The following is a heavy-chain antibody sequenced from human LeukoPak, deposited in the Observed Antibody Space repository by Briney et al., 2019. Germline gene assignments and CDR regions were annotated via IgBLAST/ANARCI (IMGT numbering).Heavy chain of an antibody. CDR2: ISRSGGIT. D-gene: IGHD1-26*01. CDR1: GFTFSSYA. V-gene: IGHV3-23*01. Sequence: GGSLRLSCAASGFTFSSYAMSWVRQAPGKGLEWVSGISRSGGITNYADSVKGRFTISRDNAKNTLYVQMNSLRAEDTAVYYCAKVILPATYYYYYGMDVWGQGTTVTVSS. J-gene: IGHJ6*02. CDR3: AKVILPATYYYYYGMDV.